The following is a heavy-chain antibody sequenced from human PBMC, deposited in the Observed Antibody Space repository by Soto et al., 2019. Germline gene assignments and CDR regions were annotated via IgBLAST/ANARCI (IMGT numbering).Heavy chain of an antibody. J-gene: IGHJ4*02. CDR3: ARDRGYYDSSGYHFDY. Sequence: SVKVSCKASGGTFSSYAISWVRQAPGQGLEWMGGIIPIFGTANYAQKFQGRVTITADESTSTAYMELSRLRSEDTAVYYCARDRGYYDSSGYHFDYWGQGTLVTVSS. D-gene: IGHD3-22*01. CDR2: IIPIFGTA. CDR1: GGTFSSYA. V-gene: IGHV1-69*13.